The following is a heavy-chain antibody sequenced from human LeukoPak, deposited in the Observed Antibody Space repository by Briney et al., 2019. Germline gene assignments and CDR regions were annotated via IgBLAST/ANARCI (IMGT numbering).Heavy chain of an antibody. CDR2: SGST. CDR3: ARTTILDPSDAFDI. J-gene: IGHJ3*02. D-gene: IGHD5-12*01. Sequence: SETLSLTCTVSGYSISSGYYWGWIRQPPGKGLEWIGSGSTYYNPSLKSRVTISVDTSKNQFSLKLSSVTAADTAVYYCARTTILDPSDAFDIWGQGTMVTVSS. V-gene: IGHV4-38-2*02. CDR1: GYSISSGYY.